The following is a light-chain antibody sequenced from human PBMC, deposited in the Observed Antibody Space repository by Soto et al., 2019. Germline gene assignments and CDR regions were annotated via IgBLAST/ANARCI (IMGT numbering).Light chain of an antibody. V-gene: IGKV3-20*01. Sequence: EIVLKKSPGTLSLSPGERATLSCRASQSVSNDFLAWYQQKPGQAPRLLIYGASTRATDVPDRFSGSGSGADFTLTISRLEPEDFAVYYCQQYGSSPPRTFGQGSMVDI. CDR1: QSVSNDF. CDR3: QQYGSSPPRT. CDR2: GAS. J-gene: IGKJ1*01.